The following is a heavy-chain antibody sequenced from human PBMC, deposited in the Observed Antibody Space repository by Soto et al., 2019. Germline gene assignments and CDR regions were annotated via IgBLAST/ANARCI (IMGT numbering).Heavy chain of an antibody. J-gene: IGHJ4*02. D-gene: IGHD6-19*01. CDR1: WYTFTGHY. CDR3: ARAPIAVAARRFFDY. CDR2: VNPNSGGT. Sequence: GSPVKVFCKASWYTFTGHYMHWVRQAPGQGVGWVGWVNPNSGGTNYAQEFQGRVTMNRDPSNSKAYKGPKRPRSDDPAVYYCARAPIAVAARRFFDYWGQGTLRNVPS. V-gene: IGHV1-2*02.